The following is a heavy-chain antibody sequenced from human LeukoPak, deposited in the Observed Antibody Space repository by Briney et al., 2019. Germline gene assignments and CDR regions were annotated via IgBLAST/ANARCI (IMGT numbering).Heavy chain of an antibody. Sequence: ASVKVSCKASGYTFTGYYMHWVRQAPGQGLEWMGWINPNSGGTKYAQRFQDRVSMTRDTSITTAHMELSRLRSDDTAVYYCARGSGYYTGWSDRWGQGTLVTVSS. CDR3: ARGSGYYTGWSDR. CDR2: INPNSGGT. J-gene: IGHJ5*02. D-gene: IGHD3-3*01. CDR1: GYTFTGYY. V-gene: IGHV1-2*02.